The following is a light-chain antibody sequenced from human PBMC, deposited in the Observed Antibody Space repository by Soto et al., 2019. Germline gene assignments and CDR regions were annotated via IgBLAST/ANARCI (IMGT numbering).Light chain of an antibody. J-gene: IGLJ7*01. CDR2: DNN. CDR1: ASNIGAGYD. Sequence: QLVLTQPPSVSGAPGQRVTISCTGSASNIGAGYDVHWYQQLPGTAPKLLIHDNNYRPSGVPDRFSGSRSATSASLAITGLQAEDEGDYYCQSYDSGLTTTVFGGGTQLTVL. V-gene: IGLV1-40*01. CDR3: QSYDSGLTTTV.